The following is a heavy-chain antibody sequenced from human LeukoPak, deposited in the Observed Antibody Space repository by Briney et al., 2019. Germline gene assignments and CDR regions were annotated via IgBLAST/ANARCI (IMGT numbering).Heavy chain of an antibody. CDR1: GDSVSSNSAA. CDR2: TYYRSKWYN. J-gene: IGHJ4*02. D-gene: IGHD5-18*01. Sequence: SQTLSFTCAISGDSVSSNSAAWNWIRQSPSRGLEWLGRTYYRSKWYNDYAVSVKSRITINPDTSKNQFSLQLNSVTPEDTAVYYCARATWIQLRERIYYFDYWGQGTLVTVSS. CDR3: ARATWIQLRERIYYFDY. V-gene: IGHV6-1*01.